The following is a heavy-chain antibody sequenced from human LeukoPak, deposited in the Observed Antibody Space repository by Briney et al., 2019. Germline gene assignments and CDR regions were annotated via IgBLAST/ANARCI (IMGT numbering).Heavy chain of an antibody. CDR3: ARGRGTPKVVGATAGAFDI. J-gene: IGHJ3*02. CDR1: GGSFSGYY. CDR2: INHSGST. D-gene: IGHD1-26*01. V-gene: IGHV4-34*01. Sequence: SETLSLTCAVYGGSFSGYYWSWIRQHPAKGLEWIGEINHSGSTNYNPSLKSRVTISVDTSKNQFSLKLSSVTAADTAVYYCARGRGTPKVVGATAGAFDIWGQGSMVIDSS.